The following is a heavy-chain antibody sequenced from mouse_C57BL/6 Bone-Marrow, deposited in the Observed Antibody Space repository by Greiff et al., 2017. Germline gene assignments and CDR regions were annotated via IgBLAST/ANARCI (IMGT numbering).Heavy chain of an antibody. CDR3: ARRGYGDFDY. Sequence: EVQVVESGGGLVKPGGSLKLSCAASGFTFSDYGMHWVRQAPEKGLEWVAYISSGSSTIYYADTVKGRFTISRDNAKNTLFLQMTRLRSEDTALYYGARRGYGDFDYWGQGTTLTVSS. V-gene: IGHV5-17*01. J-gene: IGHJ2*01. CDR2: ISSGSSTI. D-gene: IGHD3-2*02. CDR1: GFTFSDYG.